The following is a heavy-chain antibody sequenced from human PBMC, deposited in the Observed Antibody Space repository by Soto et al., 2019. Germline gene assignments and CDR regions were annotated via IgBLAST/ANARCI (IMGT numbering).Heavy chain of an antibody. CDR3: ASVGWNVPPFDS. Sequence: EVQLLESGGGLVQPGESLRLSCAASGLTFRNSGMSWVRQAPGKGLEWVSAISGGAGTTDYAESVKGRFTISRDNSKKTLYVQMNGVRVEDTAVYYCASVGWNVPPFDSWGQGTLVIVSS. CDR2: ISGGAGTT. J-gene: IGHJ4*02. CDR1: GLTFRNSG. D-gene: IGHD1-1*01. V-gene: IGHV3-23*01.